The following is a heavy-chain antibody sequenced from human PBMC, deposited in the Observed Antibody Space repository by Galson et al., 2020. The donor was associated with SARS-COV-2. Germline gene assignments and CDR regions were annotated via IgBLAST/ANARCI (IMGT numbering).Heavy chain of an antibody. CDR3: ARLPGTYYDTSGHQKESDALDI. CDR2: IYNRSIT. Sequence: SETLSLTCTVSGGSIGSFYWNWIRQPPGKGLEWIGYIYNRSITTYNPSLKSRVTISVDTSKNQFSLKVRSVTAADSALYYCARLPGTYYDTSGHQKESDALDIWGPGTMVSVSS. D-gene: IGHD3-22*01. J-gene: IGHJ3*02. CDR1: GGSIGSFY. V-gene: IGHV4-59*08.